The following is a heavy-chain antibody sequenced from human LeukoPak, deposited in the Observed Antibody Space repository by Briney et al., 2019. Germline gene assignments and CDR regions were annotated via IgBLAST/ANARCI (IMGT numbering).Heavy chain of an antibody. CDR1: GFTFSSYS. CDR3: ARGVSSYWGYYYYYMDV. Sequence: PGGSLRLSCEVSGFTFSSYSMNWVRQAPGKGLEWGSSITSSSNYIYYADSVKGRFTISRDNARNSLYLQMNSLRAEDTAEYYCARGVSSYWGYYYYYMDVWGKGTTVTVSS. CDR2: ITSSSNYI. J-gene: IGHJ6*03. V-gene: IGHV3-21*01. D-gene: IGHD2-15*01.